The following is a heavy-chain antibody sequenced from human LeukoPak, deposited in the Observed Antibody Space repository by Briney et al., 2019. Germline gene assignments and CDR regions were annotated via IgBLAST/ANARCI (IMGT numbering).Heavy chain of an antibody. CDR3: VRARLVLGGYYFDY. J-gene: IGHJ4*02. D-gene: IGHD4/OR15-4a*01. CDR1: GFTFDEYA. V-gene: IGHV3-9*03. Sequence: GGSLTLSCAPSGFTFDEYAMHWVRQAPGKDLEWVSGISWNSGGIGYADSVKGRFTISRDNAKNSLYLQMNSLSAEDMDLYYCVRARLVLGGYYFDYWGQGTLVTVSS. CDR2: ISWNSGGI.